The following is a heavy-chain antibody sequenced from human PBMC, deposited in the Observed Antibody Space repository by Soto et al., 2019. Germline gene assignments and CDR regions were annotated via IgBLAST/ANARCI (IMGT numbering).Heavy chain of an antibody. CDR2: FSLSGTT. CDR1: GACITGTSY. D-gene: IGHD2-8*02. CDR3: ARGMTPPGAPAWYYFDS. V-gene: IGHV4-4*07. J-gene: IGHJ4*02. Sequence: EILSVTCTVSGACITGTSYWSWIRQPAVKGLEWIGRFSLSGTTNYNPSLRSRVTMSADVSKNQFSLRLTSVTAADTALYYCARGMTPPGAPAWYYFDSWGQGTLVTVSS.